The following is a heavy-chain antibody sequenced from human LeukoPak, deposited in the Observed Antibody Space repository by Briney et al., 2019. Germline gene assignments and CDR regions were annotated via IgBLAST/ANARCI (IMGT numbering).Heavy chain of an antibody. Sequence: SETLSLTCTVSGDSITSNTFXXXXIRQPPXXGXXWIGTIYYSGSTYYNPSLKSRVTISVDTSKNQFSLGLTSVTAADTAVFYCARQSSGYEHFDYWGQGTLVTVSS. CDR2: IYYSGST. D-gene: IGHD5-12*01. J-gene: IGHJ4*02. CDR3: ARQSSGYEHFDY. V-gene: IGHV4-39*01. CDR1: GDSITSNTFX.